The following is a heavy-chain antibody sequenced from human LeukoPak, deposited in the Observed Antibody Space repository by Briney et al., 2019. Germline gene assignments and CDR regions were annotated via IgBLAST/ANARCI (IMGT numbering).Heavy chain of an antibody. CDR1: GGSISSGGYY. V-gene: IGHV4-31*03. D-gene: IGHD2-2*02. CDR2: VYYSGST. J-gene: IGHJ4*02. CDR3: AREKVPAAIFDY. Sequence: SQTLSLTCTVSGGSISSGGYYWSWIRQHPGKGLERIGYVYYSGSTYYNPSLKSRVTISVDTSKNQFSLKLSSVTAADTAVYYCAREKVPAAIFDYWGQGTLVTVSS.